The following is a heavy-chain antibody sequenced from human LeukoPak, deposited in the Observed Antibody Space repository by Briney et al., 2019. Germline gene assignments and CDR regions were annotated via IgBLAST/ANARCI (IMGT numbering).Heavy chain of an antibody. D-gene: IGHD2-21*01. J-gene: IGHJ3*02. CDR2: IYYTGRT. Sequence: SQTLSLTCTVSGASIKSESHHWSWIRQHPGKDLEWIGYIYYTGRTYYNPSLNSRVTISVDTSRNQFSLKMISVTAADSAVYYCARRGDSSVIRGFDIWGQGTMVTVSS. CDR1: GASIKSESHH. V-gene: IGHV4-31*03. CDR3: ARRGDSSVIRGFDI.